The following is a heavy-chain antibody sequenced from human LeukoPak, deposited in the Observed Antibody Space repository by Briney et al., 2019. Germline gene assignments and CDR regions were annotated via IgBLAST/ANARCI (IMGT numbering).Heavy chain of an antibody. D-gene: IGHD3-22*01. V-gene: IGHV4-59*01. J-gene: IGHJ6*03. CDR2: IYYSGST. CDR1: GGSISSYY. CDR3: ARDVLYYYDSSGYHDYYYYYMDV. Sequence: SETLSLTCTVSGGSISSYYWSWIRQPPGKGLEWIGYIYYSGSTNYNPSLKSRVTISVDTSKNQFSLKLSSVTAADTAVYYCARDVLYYYDSSGYHDYYYYYMDVWGKGTTVTVSS.